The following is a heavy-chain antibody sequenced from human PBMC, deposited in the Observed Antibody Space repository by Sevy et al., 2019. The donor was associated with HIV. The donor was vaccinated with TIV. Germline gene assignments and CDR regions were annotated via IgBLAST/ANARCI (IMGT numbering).Heavy chain of an antibody. CDR3: VKEGGGEGGDH. CDR2: IQYDGSNK. J-gene: IGHJ4*02. CDR1: GFSFSSYG. D-gene: IGHD2-21*01. V-gene: IGHV3-30*02. Sequence: GGSLRLSCAASGFSFSSYGMHWVRQAPGKGLVWMSYIQYDGSNKDYAHSVKGRFTISRDNSKNTLYLQLNSLRVGDTAVFYCVKEGGGEGGDHWGQGTLVTVSS.